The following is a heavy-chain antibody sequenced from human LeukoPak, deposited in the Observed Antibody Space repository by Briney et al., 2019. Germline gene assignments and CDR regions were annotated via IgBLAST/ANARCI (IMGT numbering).Heavy chain of an antibody. V-gene: IGHV3-9*01. CDR1: GFTFDDYA. CDR2: ISWNSGSI. Sequence: GGSLRLSWAASGFTFDDYAMHWVRQAPGKGLEWVSGISWNSGSIGYADSVKGRFTTSRDNAKNSLYLQMNSLRAEDTALYYCAKDNGPGHIVVVTAIDYWGQGTLVTVSS. CDR3: AKDNGPGHIVVVTAIDY. D-gene: IGHD2-21*02. J-gene: IGHJ4*02.